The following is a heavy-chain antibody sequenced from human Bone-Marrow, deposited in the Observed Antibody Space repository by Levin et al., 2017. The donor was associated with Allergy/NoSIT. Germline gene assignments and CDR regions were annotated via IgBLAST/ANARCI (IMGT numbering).Heavy chain of an antibody. J-gene: IGHJ2*01. CDR1: GFTVSSNY. CDR2: IYSGGST. D-gene: IGHD4-17*01. CDR3: AREQRTKTTVTTYWYFDL. Sequence: QAGGSLRLSCAASGFTVSSNYMSWVRQAPGKGLEWVSVIYSGGSTYYADSVKGRFTISRDNSKNTLYLQMNSLRAEDTAVYYCAREQRTKTTVTTYWYFDLWGRGTLVTVSS. V-gene: IGHV3-53*01.